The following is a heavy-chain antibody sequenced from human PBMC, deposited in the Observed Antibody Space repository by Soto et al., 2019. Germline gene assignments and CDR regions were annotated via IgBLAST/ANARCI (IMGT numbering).Heavy chain of an antibody. D-gene: IGHD7-27*01. CDR2: ILPIFGTT. CDR3: ARDETGDSYYYYYGMDV. J-gene: IGHJ6*02. Sequence: QVQLVQSGAEVKKPGSSVKVSCKASGGTFNTYNINWVRQAPGQWLEWMGGILPIFGTTNYAQRFQGRVTITADDSTSTAYMELSILRSEDTAVYYCARDETGDSYYYYYGMDVWGQVTTGTVTS. CDR1: GGTFNTYN. V-gene: IGHV1-69*01.